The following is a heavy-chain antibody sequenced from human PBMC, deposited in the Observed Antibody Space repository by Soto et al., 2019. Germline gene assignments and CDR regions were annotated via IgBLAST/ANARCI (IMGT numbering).Heavy chain of an antibody. D-gene: IGHD4-4*01. Sequence: SVKVSCKASGGTFSSYAISWVRQAPGQGLEWMGGIIPIFGTANYAQKFQGRVTITADESTSTAYMELSSLRSEDTAVYYCARDGDGYSTLDYWGQGTLVTVSS. CDR1: GGTFSSYA. J-gene: IGHJ4*02. CDR2: IIPIFGTA. V-gene: IGHV1-69*13. CDR3: ARDGDGYSTLDY.